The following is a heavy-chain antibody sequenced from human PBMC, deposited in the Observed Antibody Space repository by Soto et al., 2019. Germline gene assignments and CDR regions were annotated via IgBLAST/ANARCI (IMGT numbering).Heavy chain of an antibody. V-gene: IGHV4-4*02. Sequence: SETLSLTCAVSSGSISSSNWWSWVRQPPGKGLEWIGEIYYSGSTNYNPSLKSRVTISVDTSKNQFSLKLSSVTAADTAVYYCARRNLIFDYWGQGTLVTVSS. CDR3: ARRNLIFDY. J-gene: IGHJ4*02. D-gene: IGHD2-8*01. CDR2: IYYSGST. CDR1: SGSISSSNW.